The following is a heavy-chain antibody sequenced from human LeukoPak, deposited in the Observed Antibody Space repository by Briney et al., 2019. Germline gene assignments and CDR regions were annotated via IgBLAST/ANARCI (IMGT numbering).Heavy chain of an antibody. CDR2: FDPEDGET. Sequence: ASVKVSCKVSGYTLTELSMHWVRQAPGKGLEWMGGFDPEDGETIYAQKFQGRVTMTEDTSTDTAYMELSSLRSEDTAVYYCATVFAEDWYFDLWGRGTLVTVSS. J-gene: IGHJ2*01. CDR3: ATVFAEDWYFDL. V-gene: IGHV1-24*01. CDR1: GYTLTELS.